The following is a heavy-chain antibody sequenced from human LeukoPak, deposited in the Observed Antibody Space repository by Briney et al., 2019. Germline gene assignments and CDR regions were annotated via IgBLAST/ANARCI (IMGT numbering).Heavy chain of an antibody. CDR1: GFTFSSNY. CDR2: IYSDGST. D-gene: IGHD3-10*01. V-gene: IGHV3-66*01. Sequence: SLRLSCTASGFTFSSNYMSWVRQAPGQGLEWVACIYSDGSTYYADSVKGRFTIFRDNSKNTLYLQMTSLRADDTAVYYCARVVEGDYFDYWGQGTLVTVSS. CDR3: ARVVEGDYFDY. J-gene: IGHJ4*02.